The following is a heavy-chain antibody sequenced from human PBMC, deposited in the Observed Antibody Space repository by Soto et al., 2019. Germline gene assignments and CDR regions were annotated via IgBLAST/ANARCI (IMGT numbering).Heavy chain of an antibody. J-gene: IGHJ6*02. D-gene: IGHD2-8*01. CDR2: IPYDGSNK. CDR1: GFTFSSYG. Sequence: GGSLRLSCAASGFTFSSYGMHWVRQAPGKGLEWVAVIPYDGSNKYYADSVKGRFTISRDNSKNTLYLQMNSLRAEDTAVYYCAKDTKVYYYYGMDVWGQGTTVTVSS. CDR3: AKDTKVYYYYGMDV. V-gene: IGHV3-30*18.